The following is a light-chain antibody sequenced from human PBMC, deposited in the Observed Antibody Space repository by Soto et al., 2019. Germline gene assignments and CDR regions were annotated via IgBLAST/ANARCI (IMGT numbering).Light chain of an antibody. CDR3: CSYAGSVV. J-gene: IGLJ2*01. V-gene: IGLV2-23*01. Sequence: QSVLTQPACVSGSPGQSITISCTGTSSDVGSYNLVSWYQQHPGKAPKLMIYEGSKRPSGVSNRFSGSKSGNTASLTISGLQAEDEADYYCCSYAGSVVFGGGTKVTVL. CDR1: SSDVGSYNL. CDR2: EGS.